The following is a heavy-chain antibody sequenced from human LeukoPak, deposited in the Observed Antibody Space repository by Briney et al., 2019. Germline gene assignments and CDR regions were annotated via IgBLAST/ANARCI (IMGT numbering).Heavy chain of an antibody. V-gene: IGHV3-21*04. J-gene: IGHJ4*02. Sequence: GESLRLSCAASRFTFSSYSMNWVRQAPGKGLEWVSSISSSSSYIYYADSVKGRFTISRDNAKNSLYLHMNSLRAEDTAVYYCAYGAMYQLDYWGQGTLVTVSS. CDR3: AYGAMYQLDY. CDR2: ISSSSSYI. D-gene: IGHD2-2*01. CDR1: RFTFSSYS.